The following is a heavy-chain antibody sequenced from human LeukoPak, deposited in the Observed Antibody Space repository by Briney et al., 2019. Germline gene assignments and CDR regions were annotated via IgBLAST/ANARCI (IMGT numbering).Heavy chain of an antibody. V-gene: IGHV4-61*02. CDR3: ARGEKGSSSGSINY. CDR1: GGSINSGTYY. Sequence: SETLSLTCTVSGGSINSGTYYWSWIRQPAGKGLEWIGRMYTSGSTNYNPSLESRVTISVDTSKNQSSLKLSSVTAADTAVYYCARGEKGSSSGSINYWGQGTLVTVSS. J-gene: IGHJ4*02. D-gene: IGHD6-6*01. CDR2: MYTSGST.